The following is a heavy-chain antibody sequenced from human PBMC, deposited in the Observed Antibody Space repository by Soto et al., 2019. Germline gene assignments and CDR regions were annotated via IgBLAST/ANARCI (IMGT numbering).Heavy chain of an antibody. CDR3: ARALGYCSGGSCQTHWFDP. D-gene: IGHD2-15*01. CDR2: IYYSGST. V-gene: IGHV4-39*07. J-gene: IGHJ5*02. CDR1: GGSISSSSYY. Sequence: SETLSLTCTVSGGSISSSSYYWGWIRQPPGKGLEWIGSIYYSGSTNYNPSLKSRVTISVDTSKNQFSLKLSSVTAADTAVYYCARALGYCSGGSCQTHWFDPWGQGTLVTVSS.